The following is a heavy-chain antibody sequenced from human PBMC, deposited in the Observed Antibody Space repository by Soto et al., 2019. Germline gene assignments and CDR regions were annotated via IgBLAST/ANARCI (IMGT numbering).Heavy chain of an antibody. V-gene: IGHV4-61*08. J-gene: IGHJ5*02. CDR1: GGSVSGAGYS. Sequence: VSGGSVSGAGYSWSWIRQPPGGGLEWIGRIYPSGKTIYNPSLKSRVTMSADASKNQISLQLRSVTAADTAVYSCARGGRTSETDWFDPWGQGTLVTVSS. D-gene: IGHD3-10*01. CDR3: ARGGRTSETDWFDP. CDR2: IYPSGKT.